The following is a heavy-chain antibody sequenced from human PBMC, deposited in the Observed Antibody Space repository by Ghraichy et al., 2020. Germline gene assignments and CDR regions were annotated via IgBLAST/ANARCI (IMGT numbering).Heavy chain of an antibody. V-gene: IGHV1-18*01. Sequence: ASVKVSCKASGYTFTSYGISWVRQAPGQGLEWMGWISAYNGNTNYAQKLQGRVTMTTDTSTSTAYMELRSLRSDDTAVYYCARVPYYYDSSHNYYYGMDVWGQGTTVTVSS. CDR1: GYTFTSYG. CDR3: ARVPYYYDSSHNYYYGMDV. CDR2: ISAYNGNT. D-gene: IGHD3-22*01. J-gene: IGHJ6*02.